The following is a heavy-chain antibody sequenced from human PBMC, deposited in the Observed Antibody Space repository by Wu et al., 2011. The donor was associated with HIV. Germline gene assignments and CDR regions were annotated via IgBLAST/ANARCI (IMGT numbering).Heavy chain of an antibody. V-gene: IGHV1-69*14. CDR1: GGAFSSFV. D-gene: IGHD3-22*01. J-gene: IGHJ6*03. CDR3: ARGSGYHFNYNYLVV. Sequence: QVQLVQSGAEVKKPGSSVRVSCKASGGAFSSFVINWVRLAPGQGLEWMGIFTPVFGTSTYAQKFQGRVTITADKSTATTYMELNNLRPEDTAVYYCARGSGYHFNYNYLVVWGKGTTVTVSS. CDR2: FTPVFGTS.